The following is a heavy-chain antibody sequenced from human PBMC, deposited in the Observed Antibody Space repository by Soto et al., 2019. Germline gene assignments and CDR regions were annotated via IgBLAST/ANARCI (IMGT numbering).Heavy chain of an antibody. CDR3: ARGWGLVS. CDR1: GGSLTSYP. D-gene: IGHD3-16*01. CDR2: IIPIHGTT. J-gene: IGHJ4*02. Sequence: QMEQSGAEVRKPGSSVKVSCKPPGGSLTSYPMAWVRQAPGQGFEWMGGIIPIHGTTEYAQKFQGRVTITADESTNRATLELTGLTSEDTAVYYCARGWGLVSWGQGTLVTVSS. V-gene: IGHV1-69*01.